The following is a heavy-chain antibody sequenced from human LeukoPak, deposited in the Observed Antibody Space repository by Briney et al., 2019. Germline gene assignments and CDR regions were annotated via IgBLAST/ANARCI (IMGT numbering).Heavy chain of an antibody. CDR2: IYYSGST. CDR1: GGSVSSSSYY. D-gene: IGHD3-16*01. J-gene: IGHJ4*02. Sequence: SETLSLTCTVSGGSVSSSSYYWGWIRQPPGKGLEWIGSIYYSGSTYYNPSLKSRVTISVDTSKNQFSLKLSSVTAADTAVYYCARVIMGYYFDYWGQGTLVTVSS. CDR3: ARVIMGYYFDY. V-gene: IGHV4-39*07.